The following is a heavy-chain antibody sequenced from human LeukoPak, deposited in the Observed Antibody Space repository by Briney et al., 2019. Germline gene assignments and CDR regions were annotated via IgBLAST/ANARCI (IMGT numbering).Heavy chain of an antibody. J-gene: IGHJ4*02. V-gene: IGHV1-18*01. CDR3: ATGPWFGELLSLFDY. D-gene: IGHD3-10*01. CDR2: ISAYNGKT. CDR1: GYTFTSYG. Sequence: ASVKVSCKASGYTFTSYGISWVRQAPGQGLEWMGWISAYNGKTIHAQKLQDRVTMTTDTPTSTGYMELRSLISDDTAVYYCATGPWFGELLSLFDYWGQGTLVTVSS.